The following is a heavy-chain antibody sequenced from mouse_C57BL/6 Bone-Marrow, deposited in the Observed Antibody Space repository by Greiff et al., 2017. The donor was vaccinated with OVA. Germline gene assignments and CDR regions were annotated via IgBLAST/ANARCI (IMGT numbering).Heavy chain of an antibody. Sequence: KQRPEQGLEWIGRIDPANGNTKYAPKFQGKATITADTSSNTAYLQLSSLTSEDTAIYYCASPYDYYAMDYWGQGTSVTVSS. J-gene: IGHJ4*01. CDR3: ASPYDYYAMDY. D-gene: IGHD2-10*02. CDR2: IDPANGNT. V-gene: IGHV14-3*01.